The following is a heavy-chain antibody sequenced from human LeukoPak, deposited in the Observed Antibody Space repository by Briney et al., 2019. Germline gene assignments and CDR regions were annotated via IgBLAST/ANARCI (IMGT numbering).Heavy chain of an antibody. V-gene: IGHV4-59*01. Sequence: SETLSLTCTVSGGSISRYYWSWIRQPPGKGLEWIGYIYYSGSTNYNPSLKTRVTISVDTSKNQFSLKLSSVTAAETAVYYCARDLGSAVAGTPWFDPWGQGTLVTVSS. J-gene: IGHJ5*02. CDR1: GGSISRYY. CDR2: IYYSGST. CDR3: ARDLGSAVAGTPWFDP. D-gene: IGHD6-19*01.